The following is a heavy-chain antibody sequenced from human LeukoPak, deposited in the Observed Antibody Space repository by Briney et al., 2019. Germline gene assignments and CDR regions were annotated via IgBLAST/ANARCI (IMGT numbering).Heavy chain of an antibody. Sequence: GGSLRLSCAASGFTFSSYSMNWDRQAPGKGLEWISYISSSSSTKHYADSVKGRFAISRDNAKNSLYLQMNSLRDEDTAVYYCAHSSDFDYWGQGTLVTVSS. V-gene: IGHV3-48*02. CDR2: ISSSSSTK. J-gene: IGHJ4*02. CDR1: GFTFSSYS. D-gene: IGHD3-22*01. CDR3: AHSSDFDY.